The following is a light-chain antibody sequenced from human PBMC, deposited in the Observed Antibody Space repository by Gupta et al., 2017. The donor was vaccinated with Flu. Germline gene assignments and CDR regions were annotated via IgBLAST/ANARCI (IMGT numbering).Light chain of an antibody. J-gene: IGLJ1*01. CDR2: EVT. V-gene: IGLV2-14*01. Sequence: QSALTQPASVSGSPGQSITISCTGTSSDVGGYNYVSWYQQYPGKAPKLMIYEVTKRPSGVSNRFSGSKSDNTASLTISGRQAEDEADYYCNSYTATSTYVFGTGTKVTVL. CDR1: SSDVGGYNY. CDR3: NSYTATSTYV.